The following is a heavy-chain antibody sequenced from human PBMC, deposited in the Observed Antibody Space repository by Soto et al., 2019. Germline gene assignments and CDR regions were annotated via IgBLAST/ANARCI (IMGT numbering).Heavy chain of an antibody. CDR2: FDPEDGET. J-gene: IGHJ6*03. V-gene: IGHV1-24*01. CDR3: ATVSAAPTPYYYYYMEV. CDR1: GYTLTELS. D-gene: IGHD6-6*01. Sequence: ASVKVSCKVSGYTLTELSMHWVRQAPGKGLEWMGGFDPEDGETIYAQKFQGRVTMTEDTSTDTAYMELSSLRSEDTAVYYCATVSAAPTPYYYYYMEVWGKGTTVTVSS.